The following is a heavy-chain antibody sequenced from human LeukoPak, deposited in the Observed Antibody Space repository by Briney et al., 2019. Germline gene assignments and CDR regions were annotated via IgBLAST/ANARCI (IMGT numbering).Heavy chain of an antibody. J-gene: IGHJ4*02. CDR3: ARGDSSGYYPSPYYFDY. CDR2: ISSSGSTI. V-gene: IGHV3-48*03. D-gene: IGHD3-22*01. CDR1: GFTFSSYE. Sequence: GGSLRLSCAASGFTFSSYEMNWVRQAPGKGRECVSYISSSGSTIYYADSVKGRFTISRENAKNSLYLQKNSLRAEDTAVYYCARGDSSGYYPSPYYFDYWGQGTLVTVSS.